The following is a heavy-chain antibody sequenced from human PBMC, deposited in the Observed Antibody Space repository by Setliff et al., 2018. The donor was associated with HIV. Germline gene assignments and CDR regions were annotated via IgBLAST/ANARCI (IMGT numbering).Heavy chain of an antibody. Sequence: SETLSLTCAVYGGSFSAYHWSWIRQPPGKGLEWIVSIYYSGSTYYNPSLSSRLTISVDTSKNQVSLRLSSVTAADTGVYYCARVIWYSGSWFAFDIWGQGAMVTVSS. J-gene: IGHJ3*02. V-gene: IGHV4-34*01. CDR3: ARVIWYSGSWFAFDI. CDR2: IYYSGST. CDR1: GGSFSAYH. D-gene: IGHD6-13*01.